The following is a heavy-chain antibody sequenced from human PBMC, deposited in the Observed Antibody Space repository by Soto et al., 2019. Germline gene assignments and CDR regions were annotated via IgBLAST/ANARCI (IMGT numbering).Heavy chain of an antibody. Sequence: SETLSLTCTVSGGSISSGGYYWSWIRQHPGKGLEWIGYIYYSGSTYYNPSLKSRVTISVDMSKNQFSLKLGSVTAADTAVYYCARSGYSYGPNPLLYWGQGTLVTVSS. V-gene: IGHV4-31*03. CDR1: GGSISSGGYY. D-gene: IGHD5-18*01. CDR3: ARSGYSYGPNPLLY. J-gene: IGHJ4*02. CDR2: IYYSGST.